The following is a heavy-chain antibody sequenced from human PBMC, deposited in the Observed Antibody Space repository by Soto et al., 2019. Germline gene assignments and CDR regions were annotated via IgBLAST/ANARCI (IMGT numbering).Heavy chain of an antibody. CDR1: SGSISSSNW. V-gene: IGHV4-4*02. J-gene: IGHJ3*02. CDR2: IYHSGST. CDR3: ASIPIDSSGWYRDAFDI. Sequence: PSETLSLTCAVSSGSISSSNWWSWVRQPPGKGLEWIGEIYHSGSTNYNPSLKSRVTISVDKSKNQFSLKLSSVTAADTAVYYCASIPIDSSGWYRDAFDIWGQGRWSPSPQ. D-gene: IGHD6-19*01.